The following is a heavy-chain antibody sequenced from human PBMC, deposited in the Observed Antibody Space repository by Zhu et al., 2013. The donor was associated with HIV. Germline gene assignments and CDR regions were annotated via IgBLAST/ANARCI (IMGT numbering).Heavy chain of an antibody. D-gene: IGHD1-1*01. CDR2: IIPIFGTA. CDR1: GGTFRNFA. V-gene: IGHV1-69*06. CDR3: ARESELMRNYYYGMDV. Sequence: QVQLVQSGAEVKKPGSSVKVSCKASGGTFRNFAISWVRQAPGQGLEWMGGIIPIFGTANYAQKFQGRVTITTDKSTTTAYMELGSLRSEDTAVYYCARESELMRNYYYGMDVWGQGTTVTVSS. J-gene: IGHJ6*02.